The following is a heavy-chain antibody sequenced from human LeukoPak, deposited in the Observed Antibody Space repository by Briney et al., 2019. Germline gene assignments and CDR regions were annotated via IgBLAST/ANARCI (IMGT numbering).Heavy chain of an antibody. J-gene: IGHJ4*02. Sequence: TGGSLRLSCAASGFTFSSYAMSWVRQAPGKGLEWVSAISGSGGSTYYADSVKGRFTISRDNSKNTLYLQMNSLRAEDTAVYYCAKDQFIGSGWGYWGQGTLVTVSS. CDR3: AKDQFIGSGWGY. V-gene: IGHV3-23*01. CDR2: ISGSGGST. D-gene: IGHD6-19*01. CDR1: GFTFSSYA.